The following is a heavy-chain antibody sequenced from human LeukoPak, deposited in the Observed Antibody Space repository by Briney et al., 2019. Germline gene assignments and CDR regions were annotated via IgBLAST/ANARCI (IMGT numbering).Heavy chain of an antibody. D-gene: IGHD6-6*01. J-gene: IGHJ4*02. CDR1: GYSISSGYY. Sequence: SETLSLTCAVSGYSISSGYYWGWIRQPPGKGLERIGSIYHSGITYYNPSLKSRVTISVDTSKNQFSLKLSSVTAADTAVYYCARLPPYSSSSYYFDYWGQGTLVTVSS. V-gene: IGHV4-38-2*01. CDR2: IYHSGIT. CDR3: ARLPPYSSSSYYFDY.